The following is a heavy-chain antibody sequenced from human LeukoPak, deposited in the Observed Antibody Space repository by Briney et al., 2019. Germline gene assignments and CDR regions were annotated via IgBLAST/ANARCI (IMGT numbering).Heavy chain of an antibody. CDR3: ARLVVVPAAKSYYYYYYYMDV. Sequence: GGSLRLSCTTSGFIFSYYYMNWVRQAPGKGLDWVSSISSSSSYIYYADSVKGRFTISRDNAKNSLYLQMNSLRAEDTAVYYCARLVVVPAAKSYYYYYYYMDVWGKGTTVTISS. D-gene: IGHD2-2*01. V-gene: IGHV3-21*01. CDR2: ISSSSSYI. CDR1: GFIFSYYY. J-gene: IGHJ6*03.